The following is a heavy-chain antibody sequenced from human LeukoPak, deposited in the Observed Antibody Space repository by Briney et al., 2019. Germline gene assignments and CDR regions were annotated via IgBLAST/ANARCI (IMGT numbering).Heavy chain of an antibody. CDR1: GFTFGSYFRSYV. Sequence: HSGGSLRLSCAASGFTFGSYFRSYVMSWVLQAPGKGLEWVSAISGSGGGTYYADSVKGRFTISRDNSKNTLYVQMNSLRAEDTAVYYCARDLYYDSAFPYYFDYWGQGTLVTVSS. J-gene: IGHJ4*02. CDR3: ARDLYYDSAFPYYFDY. D-gene: IGHD3-22*01. V-gene: IGHV3-23*01. CDR2: ISGSGGGT.